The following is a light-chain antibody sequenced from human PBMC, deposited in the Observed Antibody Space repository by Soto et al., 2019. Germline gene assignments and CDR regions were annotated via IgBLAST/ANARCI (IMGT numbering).Light chain of an antibody. V-gene: IGKV3-15*01. Sequence: EIVMTQSPATLSVSPGERATLSYRASQSVSSNLAWYQQKPGQAPRLLIYGASTRATGIPARFSGSGSGTEFTLTISSLQSEDFAVYYCQQYNTWPRYTFGQGTKLEIK. J-gene: IGKJ2*01. CDR1: QSVSSN. CDR3: QQYNTWPRYT. CDR2: GAS.